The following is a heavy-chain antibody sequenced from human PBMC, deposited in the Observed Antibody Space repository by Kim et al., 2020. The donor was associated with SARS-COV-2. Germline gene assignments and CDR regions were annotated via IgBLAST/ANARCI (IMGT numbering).Heavy chain of an antibody. CDR3: ARDPWNYYDSSGYAIGWFDP. D-gene: IGHD3-22*01. J-gene: IGHJ5*02. Sequence: RFTISRDNSKNTLYLQMNSLRAEDTAVYYCARDPWNYYDSSGYAIGWFDPWGQGTLVTVSS. V-gene: IGHV3-30*07.